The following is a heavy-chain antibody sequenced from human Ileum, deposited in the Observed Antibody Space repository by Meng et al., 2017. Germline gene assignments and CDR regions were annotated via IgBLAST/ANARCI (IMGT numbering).Heavy chain of an antibody. D-gene: IGHD6-19*01. CDR1: GDVSSNGNW. Sequence: LREAGRGIVQLSETLALTCSVSGDVSSNGNWWSWVRQSPGKGLEWIGEMYHSGTTNYNPSLKSRVTISLDTSKNQLSLKLTSVTAADTAVYYCARHIGVPGTRGFDYWGQGTLVTVSS. CDR2: MYHSGTT. V-gene: IGHV4-4*02. CDR3: ARHIGVPGTRGFDY. J-gene: IGHJ4*02.